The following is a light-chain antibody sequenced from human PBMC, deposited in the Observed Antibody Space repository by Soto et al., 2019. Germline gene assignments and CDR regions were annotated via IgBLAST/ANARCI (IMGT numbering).Light chain of an antibody. V-gene: IGKV3-15*01. Sequence: EIVVTQSPATLSVSTGERATLSCRASQSVSSNLAWYQQKPGQAPRLLIYGASTRATGIPARFSGSGSGTEFTLTISSLQSEDFAVYYCQQYNNWPPWTFGQGTKV. CDR1: QSVSSN. J-gene: IGKJ1*01. CDR3: QQYNNWPPWT. CDR2: GAS.